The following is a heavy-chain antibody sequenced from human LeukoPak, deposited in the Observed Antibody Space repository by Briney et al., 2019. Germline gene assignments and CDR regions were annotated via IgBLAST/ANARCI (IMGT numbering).Heavy chain of an antibody. D-gene: IGHD3-10*01. CDR3: AREAYVLLWFGEFTC. CDR1: GFTFSAYW. V-gene: IGHV3-7*01. Sequence: GGSLRLSCAASGFTFSAYWMTWVRQAPGKGLEWVANIKQDGSEKYYVDSVKGRFTISRDNAKNSLYLQMNSLRAEDTAVYYCAREAYVLLWFGEFTCWGQGTLVTVSS. J-gene: IGHJ4*02. CDR2: IKQDGSEK.